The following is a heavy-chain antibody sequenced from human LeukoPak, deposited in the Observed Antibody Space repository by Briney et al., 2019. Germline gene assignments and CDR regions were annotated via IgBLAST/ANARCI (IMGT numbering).Heavy chain of an antibody. CDR1: GFTFSIYN. D-gene: IGHD3-16*01. J-gene: IGHJ4*02. V-gene: IGHV3-33*08. Sequence: GGSLRLSCTASGFTFSIYNMNWVRQAPGKGLEWVAVIWYDGSNKYYADSVKGRFTISRDNSKNTVYLQMNSLRSEDTAVYYCARAGRRRSFGGVSHLGYWGQGTLVTVSS. CDR2: IWYDGSNK. CDR3: ARAGRRRSFGGVSHLGY.